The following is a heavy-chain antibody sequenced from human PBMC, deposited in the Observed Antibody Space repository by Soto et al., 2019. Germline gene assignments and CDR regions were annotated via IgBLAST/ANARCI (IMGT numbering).Heavy chain of an antibody. Sequence: PSETLSLTCTVSGGSISNYYWSWIRQPPGKGLEWIGYIYYTGSTNYNPSLKSRVTISVDTSENQFSLRLSSVTAADTAIYYCARGLHWLDYWGQGTLVTLSS. D-gene: IGHD6-19*01. CDR2: IYYTGST. J-gene: IGHJ4*02. CDR1: GGSISNYY. CDR3: ARGLHWLDY. V-gene: IGHV4-59*01.